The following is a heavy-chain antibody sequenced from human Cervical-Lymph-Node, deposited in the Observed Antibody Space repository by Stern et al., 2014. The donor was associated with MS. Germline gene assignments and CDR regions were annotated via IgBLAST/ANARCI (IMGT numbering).Heavy chain of an antibody. CDR1: GFTFSDSA. V-gene: IGHV3-73*01. Sequence: QLVQSGGGLVQPGGSLKLSCAGSGFTFSDSAMHWVRQASGKGLEWVGRIRSKSNNYATAYAASVEGRFTISRDDSKNTAYLQMNSLKTEDTAVYYCTRRDCSNGVCYTADYWGQGTLVTVSS. CDR3: TRRDCSNGVCYTADY. J-gene: IGHJ4*02. CDR2: IRSKSNNYAT. D-gene: IGHD2-8*01.